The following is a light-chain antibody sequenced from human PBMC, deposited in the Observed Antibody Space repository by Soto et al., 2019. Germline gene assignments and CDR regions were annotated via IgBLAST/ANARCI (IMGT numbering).Light chain of an antibody. Sequence: EIVMTQSPATLSVSPGETATLSCRASQSLTSYLALYQQKPDQAPRLLIYGISTRATDIPARFSGSGSGTEFTLTVGSLQAEDFAVYYCQQYNNWPLTFGGGTKVDIK. CDR3: QQYNNWPLT. CDR2: GIS. J-gene: IGKJ4*01. CDR1: QSLTSY. V-gene: IGKV3-15*01.